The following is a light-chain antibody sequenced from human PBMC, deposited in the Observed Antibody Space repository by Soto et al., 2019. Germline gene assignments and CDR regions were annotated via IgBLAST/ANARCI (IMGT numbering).Light chain of an antibody. J-gene: IGLJ2*01. V-gene: IGLV2-8*01. CDR2: DNN. Sequence: QSALTQPPSASGSPGQSVTISCTGTSSDVGAYDYVSWYQQHPGKAPKLMIYDNNKRPSGIPDRFSGSRSGTSATLAITGLQTGDEADYICGTWDTTMSGLLFGGGTKLTVL. CDR1: SSDVGAYDY. CDR3: GTWDTTMSGLL.